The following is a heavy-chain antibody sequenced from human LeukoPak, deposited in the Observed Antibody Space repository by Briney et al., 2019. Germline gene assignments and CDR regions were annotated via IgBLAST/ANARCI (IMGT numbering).Heavy chain of an antibody. CDR3: ARVSSSWLLYFDY. J-gene: IGHJ4*02. V-gene: IGHV4-59*11. Sequence: SETLSLTCTVSGGSISSHYWSWIRQPPGKGLEWIGYIYYSGSTNYNPSLKSRVTISVDTSKNQFSLKLSSVTAADTVVYYCARVSSSWLLYFDYWGQGTLVTVSS. CDR1: GGSISSHY. D-gene: IGHD6-13*01. CDR2: IYYSGST.